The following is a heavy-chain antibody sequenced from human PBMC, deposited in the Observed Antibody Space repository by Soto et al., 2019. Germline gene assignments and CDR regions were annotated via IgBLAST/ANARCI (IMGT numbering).Heavy chain of an antibody. Sequence: GASVKVSCKASGGTFSSYAISWVRQAPGQGLEWMGGIIPIFGTANYAQKFQGRVTITADESTSTAYMELSSLRSEDTAVYYCARGYYDSSGYHDAFDIWGQGTMVTVSS. D-gene: IGHD3-22*01. CDR1: GGTFSSYA. CDR3: ARGYYDSSGYHDAFDI. V-gene: IGHV1-69*13. J-gene: IGHJ3*02. CDR2: IIPIFGTA.